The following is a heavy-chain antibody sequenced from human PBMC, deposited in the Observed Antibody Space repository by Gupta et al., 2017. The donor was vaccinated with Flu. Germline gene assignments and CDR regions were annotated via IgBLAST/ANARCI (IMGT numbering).Heavy chain of an antibody. D-gene: IGHD3-16*01. Sequence: EVQLLESGGGLVQPGGSLTLSCAASGFTLSSYDMSWVRQAPGRGLEWVSFSSSSAVTYYGDPVRGRFTISRDNAKNSLYLQMSGLRDEDTAVYYCARGHWANWGQGTLVTVSS. V-gene: IGHV3-48*03. J-gene: IGHJ4*02. CDR2: SSSSAVT. CDR3: ARGHWAN. CDR1: GFTLSSYD.